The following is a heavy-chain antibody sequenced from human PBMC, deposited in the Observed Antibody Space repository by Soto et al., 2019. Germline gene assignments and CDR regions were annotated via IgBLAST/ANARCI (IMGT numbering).Heavy chain of an antibody. CDR2: ISSDGRNK. D-gene: IGHD2-15*01. V-gene: IGHV3-30*03. J-gene: IGHJ4*02. CDR1: GFTFSNNG. Sequence: QVQLVESGGGAVQPGRSLRLSCAASGFTFSNNGIHWVRQAPGKGLEWVAVISSDGRNKYYADSVKGRFTISRDNSKNTLWLQMNSLRVEDTAVYYCAMDLCGGSSRFDYWGQGTLVTVSS. CDR3: AMDLCGGSSRFDY.